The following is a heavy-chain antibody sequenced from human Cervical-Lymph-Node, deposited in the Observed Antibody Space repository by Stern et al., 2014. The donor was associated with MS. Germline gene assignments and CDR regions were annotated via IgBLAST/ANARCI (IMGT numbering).Heavy chain of an antibody. CDR3: AKVIRYFDFWSGHRFDS. J-gene: IGHJ4*02. D-gene: IGHD3-3*01. Sequence: EVQLVESGGGLVQPGGPLGSPGEPLGFFFLNFALGWVARVPGRGLGGASVFGGGDGSTYYADSAKGRFTISRDNSKNMLYLQMNSLRAEDTAVYYCAKVIRYFDFWSGHRFDSWGQGTLVTVSS. CDR1: GFFFLNFA. V-gene: IGHV3-23*04. CDR2: FGGGDGST.